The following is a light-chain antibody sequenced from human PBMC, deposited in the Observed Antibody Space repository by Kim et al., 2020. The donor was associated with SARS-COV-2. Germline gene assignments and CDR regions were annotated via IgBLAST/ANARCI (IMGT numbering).Light chain of an antibody. Sequence: SYELTQPPSVSVSPGQTASITCSGDKLGDKFACWYQQKRGQSPVLVIYQDSKRPSGIPERFSGSNSGNTATLTISGTQAMDEADYYCQAWDSSTANYVYG. CDR2: QDS. J-gene: IGLJ1*01. CDR1: KLGDKF. CDR3: QAWDSSTANYV. V-gene: IGLV3-1*01.